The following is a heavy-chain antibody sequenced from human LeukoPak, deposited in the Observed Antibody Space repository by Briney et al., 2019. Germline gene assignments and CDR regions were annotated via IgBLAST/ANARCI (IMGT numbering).Heavy chain of an antibody. Sequence: PGGSLRLSCAASGFTLSTYWMTWVRQAPGKGLEWVANIKQDGSEENYVDSVKGRFTISRDNAKNSLYLQMSSLRADDTAVYYCARQMERDAYNRYWGQGTLVTVSS. CDR3: ARQMERDAYNRY. CDR2: IKQDGSEE. V-gene: IGHV3-7*05. D-gene: IGHD5-24*01. CDR1: GFTLSTYW. J-gene: IGHJ4*02.